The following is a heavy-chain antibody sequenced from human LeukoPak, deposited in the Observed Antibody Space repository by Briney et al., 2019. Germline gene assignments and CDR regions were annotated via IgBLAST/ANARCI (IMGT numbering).Heavy chain of an antibody. J-gene: IGHJ4*02. Sequence: GGSLRLSCAASGFTFNIYGMSWVRQAPGKGLEWVSFIYSDNTHYSDSVKGRFTISRDNSKNTLYLQMNSLRAEDTAVYYCARRAGAYSHPYDYWGQGTLVTVSS. D-gene: IGHD4/OR15-4a*01. CDR3: ARRAGAYSHPYDY. V-gene: IGHV3-53*01. CDR1: GFTFNIYG. CDR2: IYSDNT.